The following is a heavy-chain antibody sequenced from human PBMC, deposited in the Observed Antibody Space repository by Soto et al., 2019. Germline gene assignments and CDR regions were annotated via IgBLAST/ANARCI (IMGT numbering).Heavy chain of an antibody. Sequence: NPSETLSLTCTVSGVSITSFYWNWIRQPPGKGREWIGCIYDSGSTNFNPSLKSRVTMSVDTSGTQFSLKLRSVTAADTAVYYCARGFSSMSWFAPWGQATLVTVSS. CDR3: ARGFSSMSWFAP. CDR2: IYDSGST. CDR1: GVSITSFY. J-gene: IGHJ5*02. D-gene: IGHD6-19*01. V-gene: IGHV4-59*01.